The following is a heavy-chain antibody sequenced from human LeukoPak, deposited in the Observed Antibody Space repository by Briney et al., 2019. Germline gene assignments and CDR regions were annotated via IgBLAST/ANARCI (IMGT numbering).Heavy chain of an antibody. CDR2: INTSGST. CDR3: ATEMPTVNWFDP. Sequence: SETLTLTCRVSGDFISSYYWRWIRQPAAKGLEWIGRINTSGSTNYNPSLESRGTMSVDTTKNQFSLQLTSVTAADTAVYYCATEMPTVNWFDPWGQGPLVTVSS. D-gene: IGHD4-11*01. CDR1: GDFISSYY. V-gene: IGHV4-4*07. J-gene: IGHJ5*02.